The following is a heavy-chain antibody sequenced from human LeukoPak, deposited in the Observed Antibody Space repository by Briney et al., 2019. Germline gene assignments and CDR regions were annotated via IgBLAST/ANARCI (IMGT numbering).Heavy chain of an antibody. V-gene: IGHV4-34*01. CDR3: ARGSFGSITMIVVAYYFDY. Sequence: SETLSLTCAVYGGSFSGYYWSWIRQPPGKGLEWIGEINHSGSTNYNPSLKSRVTISVDTSKNQFSLKLSSVTAADTAVYYCARGSFGSITMIVVAYYFDYWGQGTLVTVSS. CDR1: GGSFSGYY. J-gene: IGHJ4*02. CDR2: INHSGST. D-gene: IGHD3-22*01.